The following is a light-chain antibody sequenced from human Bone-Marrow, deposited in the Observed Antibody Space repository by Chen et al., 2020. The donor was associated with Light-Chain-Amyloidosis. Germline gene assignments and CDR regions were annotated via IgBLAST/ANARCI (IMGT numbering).Light chain of an antibody. V-gene: IGLV3-25*03. Sequence: YDLTQPPSVSVSPGQTARIPCSGDALPMQYTYWYQRKPGQAPVLVIFKDSERPSGIPERFSGSSSGTTVTLTISGVQAEDEADYYCQSADSSGTYEVIFGGGTKLTVL. CDR2: KDS. CDR1: ALPMQY. CDR3: QSADSSGTYEVI. J-gene: IGLJ2*01.